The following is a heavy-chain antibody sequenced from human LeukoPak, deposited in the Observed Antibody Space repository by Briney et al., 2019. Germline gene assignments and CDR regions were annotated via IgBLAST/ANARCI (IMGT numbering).Heavy chain of an antibody. D-gene: IGHD6-19*01. CDR2: IRPDGSAQ. V-gene: IGHV3-7*03. CDR3: AKWGYISGYYYDF. Sequence: GGSLRLSCAASGFSFSSHWMSWVRRAPGKGLEWVANIRPDGSAQYYVDSVKGRFTISRDNAKNSLFLHMNSLRAEDTALYYCAKWGYISGYYYDFWGQGTLVTVSP. J-gene: IGHJ4*02. CDR1: GFSFSSHW.